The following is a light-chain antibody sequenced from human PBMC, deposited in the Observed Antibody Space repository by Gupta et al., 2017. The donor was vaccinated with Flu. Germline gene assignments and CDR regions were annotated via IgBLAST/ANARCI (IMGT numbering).Light chain of an antibody. V-gene: IGKV3-20*01. CDR2: AAS. J-gene: IGKJ1*01. CDR3: QQDGTSRT. Sequence: LGTLSSSPGERATISCRPSQSVSTSYLAWYQQRPGQAPRLLIYAASTRATGIPDRFSGSGSGTDFTLTISRLEPEDFAVYYCQQDGTSRTFGQGTKVEFK. CDR1: QSVSTSY.